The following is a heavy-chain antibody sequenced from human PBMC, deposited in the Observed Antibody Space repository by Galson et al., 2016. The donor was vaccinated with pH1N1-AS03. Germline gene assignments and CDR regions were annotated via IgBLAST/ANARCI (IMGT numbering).Heavy chain of an antibody. J-gene: IGHJ4*02. D-gene: IGHD6-13*01. CDR2: IYHTGTT. CDR3: VRRYSVITASNTRPEGGDY. Sequence: ETLSLTCGVSGYSVSRGYCWGWIRQAPGKGLEWIGSIYHTGTTYYNPYLKSRLTISMETSKNQFSLNLSAVPAADPAVYYCVRRYSVITASNTRPEGGDYWGQGTLVTVSS. CDR1: GYSVSRGYC. V-gene: IGHV4-38-2*01.